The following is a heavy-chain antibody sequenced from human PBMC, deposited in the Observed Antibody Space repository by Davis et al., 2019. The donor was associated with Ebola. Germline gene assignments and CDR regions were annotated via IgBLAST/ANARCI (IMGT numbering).Heavy chain of an antibody. J-gene: IGHJ6*04. Sequence: PGGSLRLSCAASGFTFSSYAMHWVRQAPGKGLEWVAVISYDGSNKYYADSVKGRFTISRDNSKNTLYLQMNSLRAEDTAVYYCARPTWNSHYYYYYGMDVWGKGTTVTVSS. V-gene: IGHV3-30-3*01. D-gene: IGHD1-7*01. CDR2: ISYDGSNK. CDR3: ARPTWNSHYYYYYGMDV. CDR1: GFTFSSYA.